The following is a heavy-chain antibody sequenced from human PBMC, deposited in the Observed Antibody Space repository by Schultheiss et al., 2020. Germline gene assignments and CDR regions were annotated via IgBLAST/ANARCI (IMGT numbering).Heavy chain of an antibody. CDR1: GGSISSYY. J-gene: IGHJ5*02. Sequence: SQTLSLTCTVSGGSISSYYWSWIRQPPGKGLEWIGYIYYSGSTNYNPSLKSRVTISVDTSKNQFSLKLSSVTAADTAVYYCARAATYYAVSGGGNWFDPWGQGTLVTVSS. D-gene: IGHD3-16*01. CDR3: ARAATYYAVSGGGNWFDP. V-gene: IGHV4-59*08. CDR2: IYYSGST.